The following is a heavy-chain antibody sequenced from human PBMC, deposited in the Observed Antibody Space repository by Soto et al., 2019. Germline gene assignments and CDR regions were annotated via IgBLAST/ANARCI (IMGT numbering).Heavy chain of an antibody. J-gene: IGHJ6*02. CDR3: ARHVPAAGYDYGMDV. V-gene: IGHV1-69*12. CDR2: IIPIFGTA. D-gene: IGHD2-2*01. Sequence: QVQLVQSGAEVKKPGSSVKVSCKASGGTFSSYAISWVRQAPGQGLEWMGGIIPIFGTANYAQKFQGRVTVTADEATSTAYMELRSLRSEDTAVYYCARHVPAAGYDYGMDVWGQGTTVTVSS. CDR1: GGTFSSYA.